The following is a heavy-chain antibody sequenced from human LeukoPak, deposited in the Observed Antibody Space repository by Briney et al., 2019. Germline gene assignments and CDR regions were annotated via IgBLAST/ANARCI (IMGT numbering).Heavy chain of an antibody. V-gene: IGHV4-39*01. CDR1: GGSISSSSYY. Sequence: SETLSLTCTVSGGSISSSSYYWGWIRQPLGKGLEWIGSIYYSGSTYYNPSLKSRVTISVDTSKNQFSLKLSSVTAADTAVYYCAGGSSGRSGGTWFDPWGQGTLVTVSS. CDR2: IYYSGST. J-gene: IGHJ5*02. CDR3: AGGSSGRSGGTWFDP. D-gene: IGHD6-19*01.